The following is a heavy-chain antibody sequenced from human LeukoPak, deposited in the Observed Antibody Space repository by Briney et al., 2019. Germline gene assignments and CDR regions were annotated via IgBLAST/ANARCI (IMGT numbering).Heavy chain of an antibody. D-gene: IGHD1-26*01. CDR1: GYTFTGYY. Sequence: ASVKVSCKASGYTFTGYYMHWVRQAPGQGLEWMGRINPNSGGTNYAQKFQGRVTMTRDTSISTAYMELSRLGSDDTAVYYCARGYPNYYYYYYMDVWGKGTTVTVSS. V-gene: IGHV1-2*06. J-gene: IGHJ6*03. CDR3: ARGYPNYYYYYYMDV. CDR2: INPNSGGT.